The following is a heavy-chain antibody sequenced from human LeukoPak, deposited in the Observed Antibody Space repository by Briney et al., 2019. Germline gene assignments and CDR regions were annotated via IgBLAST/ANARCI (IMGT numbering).Heavy chain of an antibody. D-gene: IGHD3-10*01. Sequence: ASVKVSCKASGYTFGSYGINWVRQAPGQGLEWMGWISAYIGKTEYAQILQGRVTMTADTSTSTAYMELRSLRSDDTAVYYCARDSSPYYYGSGSYLGVDHWGQGTLVTVSS. CDR1: GYTFGSYG. CDR2: ISAYIGKT. V-gene: IGHV1-18*01. J-gene: IGHJ4*02. CDR3: ARDSSPYYYGSGSYLGVDH.